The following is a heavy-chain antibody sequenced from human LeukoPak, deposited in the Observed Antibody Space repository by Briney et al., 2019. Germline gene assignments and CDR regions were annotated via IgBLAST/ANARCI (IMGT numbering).Heavy chain of an antibody. CDR3: ARGYIGSSSVPKNYYFDY. J-gene: IGHJ4*02. V-gene: IGHV1-69*13. CDR1: GGTFSGYA. Sequence: SVKVSCKASGGTFSGYAISWVRQAPGQGLEWMGGIIPIFGTANYAQKFQGRVTITADESTSTAYMELSSLRSEDTAVYYCARGYIGSSSVPKNYYFDYWGQGTLVTVSS. CDR2: IIPIFGTA. D-gene: IGHD3-10*01.